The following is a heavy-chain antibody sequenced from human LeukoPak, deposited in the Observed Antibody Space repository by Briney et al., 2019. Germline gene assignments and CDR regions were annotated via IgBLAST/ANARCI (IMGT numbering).Heavy chain of an antibody. V-gene: IGHV4-39*07. CDR1: GGSISSSSYY. CDR2: IYHSGST. Sequence: SETLSLTCTVSGGSISSSSYYWGWIRQPPGKGLEWIGEIYHSGSTNYNPSLKSRVTISVDKSKNQFSLKLSSVTAADTAVYYCARRGRNGYGFDYWGQGTLVTVSS. J-gene: IGHJ4*02. D-gene: IGHD1-1*01. CDR3: ARRGRNGYGFDY.